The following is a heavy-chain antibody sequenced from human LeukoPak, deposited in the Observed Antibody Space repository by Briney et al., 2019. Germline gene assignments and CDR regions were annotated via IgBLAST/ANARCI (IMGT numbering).Heavy chain of an antibody. Sequence: GASVKVSCKSCVGTFTNNYAISWVRQAPGQGLEWMGWISAYNGNTNYAQKLQGRVTMTTDTSTSTAYMELRSLRSDDTAVYYCAREPGAAARPTPYYYYYYMDVWGKGTTVTVSS. J-gene: IGHJ6*03. CDR1: VGTFTNNYA. V-gene: IGHV1-18*01. D-gene: IGHD6-6*01. CDR3: AREPGAAARPTPYYYYYYMDV. CDR2: ISAYNGNT.